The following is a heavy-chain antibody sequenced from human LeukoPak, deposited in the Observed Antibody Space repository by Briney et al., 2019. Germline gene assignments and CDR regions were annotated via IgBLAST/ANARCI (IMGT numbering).Heavy chain of an antibody. Sequence: GGSLRLSCAASGFTFSSYAMHWVRQAPGKGLEWVAVVSYDGSIKYYADSVKGRFTISRDNSKNTLYLQMNSLRAEDPAVYYCARGVGANVGGGFDDWGQGTLVTVSS. CDR3: ARGVGANVGGGFDD. J-gene: IGHJ4*02. CDR2: VSYDGSIK. CDR1: GFTFSSYA. D-gene: IGHD1-26*01. V-gene: IGHV3-30*04.